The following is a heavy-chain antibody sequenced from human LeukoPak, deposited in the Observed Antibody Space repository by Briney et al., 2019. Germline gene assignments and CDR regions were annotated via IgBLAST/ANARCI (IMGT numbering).Heavy chain of an antibody. D-gene: IGHD1-26*01. V-gene: IGHV1-18*01. CDR3: AREGKYSGSYFPIDY. Sequence: ASVKVSCKASGYTFTSYGISWVRQAPGQGLEWMGWISANNGNTNYAQKLQGRVTMTTDTSTSTAYMELRSLRSDDTAVYYCAREGKYSGSYFPIDYWGQGTLVTVSS. J-gene: IGHJ4*02. CDR1: GYTFTSYG. CDR2: ISANNGNT.